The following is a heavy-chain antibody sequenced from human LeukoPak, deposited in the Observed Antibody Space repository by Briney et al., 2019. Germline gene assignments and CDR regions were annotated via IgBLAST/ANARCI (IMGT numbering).Heavy chain of an antibody. J-gene: IGHJ4*02. V-gene: IGHV3-23*01. D-gene: IGHD6-13*01. CDR2: ISTGGDRA. Sequence: PGGSLRLSCAASGFTFSNYAMDWVRQAPGKGLEWVSAISTGGDRAYYADSVKGRFTISRDNAKNSLYLQMNSLRAEDTAVYYCARDEVAIAAAGTNFDYWGQGTLVTVSS. CDR1: GFTFSNYA. CDR3: ARDEVAIAAAGTNFDY.